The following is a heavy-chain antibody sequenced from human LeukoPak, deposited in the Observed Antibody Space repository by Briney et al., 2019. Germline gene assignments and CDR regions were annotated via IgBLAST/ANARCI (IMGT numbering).Heavy chain of an antibody. CDR1: GYTLTELA. D-gene: IGHD3-10*01. Sequence: ASVKVSCKASGYTLTELAIHWVRQAPGKGLEWMGGFDPEDGDTTYAQKFQGSVTMTEDTSTDTAYMEVSDLRSDDTAMYYCATDGDTGMAAWSFDIWGPGTMVTVSS. J-gene: IGHJ3*02. V-gene: IGHV1-24*01. CDR2: FDPEDGDT. CDR3: ATDGDTGMAAWSFDI.